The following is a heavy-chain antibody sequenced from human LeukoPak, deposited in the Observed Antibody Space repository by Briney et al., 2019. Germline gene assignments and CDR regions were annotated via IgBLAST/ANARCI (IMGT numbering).Heavy chain of an antibody. CDR2: ISGSGGST. J-gene: IGHJ3*02. Sequence: GGSLRLSCAASGFTFSSYAMSWVRQAPGKGLEWVSTISGSGGSTYYADSVKGRFTISRDNSKNTLYLQMNSLRAEDTAVYYCANSGYDSWAFDIWGQGTMVTVSS. CDR1: GFTFSSYA. V-gene: IGHV3-23*01. CDR3: ANSGYDSWAFDI. D-gene: IGHD5-12*01.